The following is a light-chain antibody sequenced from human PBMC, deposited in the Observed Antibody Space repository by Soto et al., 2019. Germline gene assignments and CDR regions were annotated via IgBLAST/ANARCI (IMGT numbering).Light chain of an antibody. CDR1: HNISSC. CDR2: ESS. J-gene: IGKJ1*01. CDR3: QQSYSTPLT. Sequence: DIKMTRSPSSRSASMGHRGNTTCRASHNISSCLTWYQQKPGKAPKLLIYESSTLESGVPSRFSGSASGTDFSLTISSLQPEDFATYYCQQSYSTPLTFGQGTKVDI. V-gene: IGKV1-39*01.